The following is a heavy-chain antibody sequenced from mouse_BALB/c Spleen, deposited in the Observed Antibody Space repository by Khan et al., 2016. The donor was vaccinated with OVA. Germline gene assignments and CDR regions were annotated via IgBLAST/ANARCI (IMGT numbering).Heavy chain of an antibody. J-gene: IGHJ3*01. V-gene: IGHV1-26*01. Sequence: VQLQQSGPDLVKPGASVKISCKASNYSFTLYYMSWVKQSHGQSLEWIGRINPNTDNINYNQEFKGKAILTVDQSSNTAYMELRSLTSEDSAVYFCARGYDFFASWGQGTLVTVSA. CDR3: ARGYDFFAS. CDR2: INPNTDNI. D-gene: IGHD2-14*01. CDR1: NYSFTLYY.